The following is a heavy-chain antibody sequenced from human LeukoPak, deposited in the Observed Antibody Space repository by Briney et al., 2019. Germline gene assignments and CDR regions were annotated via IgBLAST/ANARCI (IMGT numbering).Heavy chain of an antibody. J-gene: IGHJ3*02. CDR3: ASSAPSDI. V-gene: IGHV3-21*01. Sequence: GGSLRLSCAASGFRFSSYSMDWVRQAPGKGLEWVSSISSSSSYIYYADSVKGRFTISRDNAKHSLYPQMNSLRAEDTAVYYCASSAPSDIWGRGTMVTVSS. CDR2: ISSSSSYI. CDR1: GFRFSSYS.